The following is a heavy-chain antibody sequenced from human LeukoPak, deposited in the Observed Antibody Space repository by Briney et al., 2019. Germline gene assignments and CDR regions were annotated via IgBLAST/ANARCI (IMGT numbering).Heavy chain of an antibody. D-gene: IGHD3-22*01. CDR2: IWYDGSNK. CDR1: VFPFRSYG. CDR3: ARELYYYDSSGYYW. V-gene: IGHV3-33*01. Sequence: GGPLRLPCAPSVFPFRSYGMHGSPRAPARGREGVAVIWYDGSNKYYADSVKGRFTISRDNSKNTLYLQMNSLRAEDTAVYYCARELYYYDSSGYYWWGQGTLVTVSS. J-gene: IGHJ4*02.